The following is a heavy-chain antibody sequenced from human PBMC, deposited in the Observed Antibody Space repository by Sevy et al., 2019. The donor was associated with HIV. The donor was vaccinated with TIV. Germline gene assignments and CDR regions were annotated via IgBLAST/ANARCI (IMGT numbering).Heavy chain of an antibody. V-gene: IGHV3-33*06. CDR3: AKDSGDNYYYAMDV. Sequence: GGSLRLSCEASGFSFSTSGMHWVRQSPGKGLEWVAVIWHDGRNKYYRDSVKGRFTISRDNSRNTLHLQMNSLRAEDTAVYYCAKDSGDNYYYAMDVWGQGTTVTVSS. CDR2: IWHDGRNK. J-gene: IGHJ6*02. CDR1: GFSFSTSG. D-gene: IGHD7-27*01.